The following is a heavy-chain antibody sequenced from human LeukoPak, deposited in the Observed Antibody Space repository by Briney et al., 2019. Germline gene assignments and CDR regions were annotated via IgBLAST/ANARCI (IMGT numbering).Heavy chain of an antibody. CDR1: GFTFSSYA. V-gene: IGHV3-23*01. CDR2: ISGSGGST. D-gene: IGHD6-6*01. J-gene: IGHJ3*02. Sequence: PGGSLRLSCVASGFTFSSYAMSWVRQAPGKGLEWVSAISGSGGSTYYADSVKGRFTISRDNSKNTLYLQMNSLRAEDTAVYYCAKDRSSSSELDAFDIWGQGTMVTVSS. CDR3: AKDRSSSSELDAFDI.